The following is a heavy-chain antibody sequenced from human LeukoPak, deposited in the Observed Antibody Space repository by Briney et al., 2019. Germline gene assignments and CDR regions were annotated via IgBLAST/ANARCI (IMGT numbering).Heavy chain of an antibody. V-gene: IGHV1-69*05. CDR2: IIPIFGTA. CDR3: ARELKYYYDSSGYYDY. CDR1: GGTFSSYA. J-gene: IGHJ4*02. Sequence: ASVKVSCKASGGTFSSYAISWVRQAPGQGLEWMGRIIPIFGTASYAQKFQGRVTITTDESTSTAYMELSSLRSEDTAVYYCARELKYYYDSSGYYDYWGQGTLVTVSS. D-gene: IGHD3-22*01.